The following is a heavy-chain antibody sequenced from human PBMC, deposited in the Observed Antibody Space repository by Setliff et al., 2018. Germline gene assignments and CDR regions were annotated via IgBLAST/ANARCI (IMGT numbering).Heavy chain of an antibody. CDR2: IKQDGSTK. V-gene: IGHV3-7*01. D-gene: IGHD3-22*01. CDR1: GFSFSRHW. J-gene: IGHJ3*02. CDR3: VRDDADNYDAFDN. Sequence: GGSLRLSCVVSGFSFSRHWMSWVRQAPGKGLEWVADIKQDGSTKYYLDSVKGRFTISRDNAKRSLYLQMNGLRADDTGVYYCVRDDADNYDAFDNWGQGALVTV.